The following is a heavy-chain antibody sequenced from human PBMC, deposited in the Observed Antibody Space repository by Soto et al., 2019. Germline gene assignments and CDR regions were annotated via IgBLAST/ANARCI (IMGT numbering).Heavy chain of an antibody. D-gene: IGHD3-16*01. CDR2: IIPIFGTA. Sequence: ASVKVSCKACGCTFSSYAISWARQAPGQGLEWMGGIIPIFGTANYAQKFQGRVTITADKSTSTAYMELSSLRSEDTAVYYCARDERGYHHYGMEVWGQGTTGNVS. J-gene: IGHJ6*01. CDR1: GCTFSSYA. CDR3: ARDERGYHHYGMEV. V-gene: IGHV1-69*06.